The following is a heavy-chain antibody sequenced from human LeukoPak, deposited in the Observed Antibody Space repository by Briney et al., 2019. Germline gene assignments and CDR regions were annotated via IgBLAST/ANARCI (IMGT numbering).Heavy chain of an antibody. CDR3: ARERVSVGYTSGWNGLDY. V-gene: IGHV3-7*01. CDR2: IKQDGSDK. CDR1: GFIFSNYW. D-gene: IGHD6-19*01. J-gene: IGHJ4*02. Sequence: GGSLRLSCAASGFIFSNYWLSWVRQAPGKGLEWVVNIKQDGSDKNYVDSVKGRFTVSSDNAKNSLYLQMSSLRVEDTAVYYCARERVSVGYTSGWNGLDYWGQGTLVTVSS.